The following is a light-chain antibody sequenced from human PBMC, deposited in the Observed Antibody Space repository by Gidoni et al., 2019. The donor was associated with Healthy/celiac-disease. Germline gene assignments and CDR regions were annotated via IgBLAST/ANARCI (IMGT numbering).Light chain of an antibody. V-gene: IGLV7-43*01. CDR2: STS. CDR3: LLYYGGAVV. J-gene: IGLJ2*01. Sequence: QTVVTQEPSLTVSPGGTVTLTCASSTGAVTSGYYPNWFQQKPGQAPRALIYSTSNNHSWTLARFSGSLLGGKAALTLSGVQPEDEAEYYCLLYYGGAVVFGGGTKLTVL. CDR1: TGAVTSGYY.